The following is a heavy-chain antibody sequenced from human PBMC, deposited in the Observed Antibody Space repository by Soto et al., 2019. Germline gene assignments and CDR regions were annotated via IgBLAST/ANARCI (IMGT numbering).Heavy chain of an antibody. CDR1: GGSISSYY. D-gene: IGHD6-19*01. J-gene: IGHJ5*02. CDR3: ARDLVMSGWYNWFDP. CDR2: IYYSGST. V-gene: IGHV4-59*01. Sequence: SETLSLTCTVSGGSISSYYWSWIRQPPGKGLEWIGYIYYSGSTNYNPSLKSRVTISVDTSKNQFSLKLSSVTAADTAVYYCARDLVMSGWYNWFDPWGQGTLVTVSS.